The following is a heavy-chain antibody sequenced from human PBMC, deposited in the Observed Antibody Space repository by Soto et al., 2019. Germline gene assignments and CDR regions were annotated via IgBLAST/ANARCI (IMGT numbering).Heavy chain of an antibody. Sequence: SETLSLTCAVSGFFISSGNYWGWIRKPPGKGLEWIGSIFHGGNTYYNPSLKSRVTISVDMSKNQFSLKLNSVTAADTAVYYCARARWYDAFDVWGQGTVVTISS. CDR2: IFHGGNT. CDR1: GFFISSGNY. J-gene: IGHJ3*01. V-gene: IGHV4-38-2*01. D-gene: IGHD2-15*01. CDR3: ARARWYDAFDV.